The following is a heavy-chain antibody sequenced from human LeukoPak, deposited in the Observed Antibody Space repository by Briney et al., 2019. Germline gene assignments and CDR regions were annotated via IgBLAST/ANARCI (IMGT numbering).Heavy chain of an antibody. CDR2: VFYSGTT. CDR3: ARHSQRAGLDFDY. D-gene: IGHD2-15*01. CDR1: RGSISGYY. Sequence: PSETLSLTCSVSRGSISGYYWSWIRQSPGKGLEWIGNVFYSGTTYYNPSLESRVTISVDTSNNQFSLSLTSVTAADTAVYYCARHSQRAGLDFDYWGQGTLVTVSS. J-gene: IGHJ4*02. V-gene: IGHV4-59*08.